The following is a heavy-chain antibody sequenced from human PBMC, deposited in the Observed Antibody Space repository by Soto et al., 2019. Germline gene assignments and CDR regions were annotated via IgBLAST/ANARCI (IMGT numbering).Heavy chain of an antibody. CDR3: ARRWGEGRVDY. V-gene: IGHV4-39*07. Sequence: SETLSLTCSVSGGSISSGGYYWSWIRQHPGKGLEWIGEIYHSGNTNYNPSLKSRVTMAVDKSRNQFSLKLSSVTAADTAVYYCARRWGEGRVDYWGQGTLVTVSS. J-gene: IGHJ4*02. CDR1: GGSISSGGYY. CDR2: IYHSGNT. D-gene: IGHD3-10*01.